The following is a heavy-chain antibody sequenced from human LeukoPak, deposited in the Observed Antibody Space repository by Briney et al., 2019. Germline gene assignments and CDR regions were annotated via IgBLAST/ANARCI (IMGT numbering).Heavy chain of an antibody. CDR3: VRGYSFGPYGMDV. Sequence: GGSLRLSCAASGFSSSTYGMHWVRQAPGKGLEYVSAISDSGGSTYYADSVKGRFTISRDNSKNTLYLQMSSLRAEDTAVYFCVRGYSFGPYGMDVWGQGTTVTVSS. CDR1: GFSSSTYG. J-gene: IGHJ6*02. V-gene: IGHV3-64D*09. CDR2: ISDSGGST. D-gene: IGHD2-15*01.